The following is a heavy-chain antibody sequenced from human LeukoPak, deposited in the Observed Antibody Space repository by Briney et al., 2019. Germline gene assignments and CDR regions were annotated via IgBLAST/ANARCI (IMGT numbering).Heavy chain of an antibody. CDR3: AKEPLPYYYDSSGYYYFDY. D-gene: IGHD3-22*01. Sequence: HPGRSLRLSCAASGFTFSSYGMHWVRQAPGKGLEWVAVIWYDGSNKYYADSVKGRFTISRDNSKNTLYLQMNSLRAEDTAVYYCAKEPLPYYYDSSGYYYFDYWGQGTLVTVSS. J-gene: IGHJ4*02. V-gene: IGHV3-33*06. CDR2: IWYDGSNK. CDR1: GFTFSSYG.